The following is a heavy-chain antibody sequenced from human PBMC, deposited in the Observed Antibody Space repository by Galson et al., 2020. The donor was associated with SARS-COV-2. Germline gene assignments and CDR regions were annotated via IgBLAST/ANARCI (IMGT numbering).Heavy chain of an antibody. CDR2: ISYDGSNK. Sequence: GGSLRLSCAASGFTFSTYAMHWVRQAPGKGLEWVAVISYDGSNKYYADSVKGRFTFSRDNAKNTLYLQMNSLRPEDTAVYYCGRDGAVASCGGGGPPSDIWGQGTKGTVSS. J-gene: IGHJ3*02. D-gene: IGHD2-21*01. V-gene: IGHV3-30-3*01. CDR3: GRDGAVASCGGGGPPSDI. CDR1: GFTFSTYA.